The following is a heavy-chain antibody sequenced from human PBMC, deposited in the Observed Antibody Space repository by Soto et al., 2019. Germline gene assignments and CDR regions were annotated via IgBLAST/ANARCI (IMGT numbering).Heavy chain of an antibody. J-gene: IGHJ4*02. CDR1: GGSISSYY. Sequence: SETLSLTCTVSGGSISSYYWSWIRQPPGKGLEWIGYIYYSGSTNYNPSLKSRVTISVDTSKNQFSLKLSSVTAADTAVYYCARDSHFVWNHFDYSRQGALVTVSS. CDR3: ARDSHFVWNHFDY. V-gene: IGHV4-59*01. CDR2: IYYSGST. D-gene: IGHD1-1*01.